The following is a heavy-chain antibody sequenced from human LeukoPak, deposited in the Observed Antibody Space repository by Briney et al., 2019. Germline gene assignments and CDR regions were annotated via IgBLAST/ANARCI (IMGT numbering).Heavy chain of an antibody. CDR3: ARDLGYGSSWPGYDAFDI. Sequence: ASVKVSCKASGYTFTGYYMHWVRQAPGQGLEWMGWINPNSGGTNYAQKFQGRVTMTRDTSVSTAYMELSRLRSDDTAVYYCARDLGYGSSWPGYDAFDIWGQGTMVTVSS. D-gene: IGHD6-13*01. CDR1: GYTFTGYY. CDR2: INPNSGGT. V-gene: IGHV1-2*02. J-gene: IGHJ3*02.